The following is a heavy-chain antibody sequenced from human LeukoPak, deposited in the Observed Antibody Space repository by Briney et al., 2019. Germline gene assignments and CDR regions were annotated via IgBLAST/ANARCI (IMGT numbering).Heavy chain of an antibody. V-gene: IGHV1-46*01. D-gene: IGHD3-10*01. CDR1: GYTFTSYY. CDR3: ARDYSSPLGELPLDY. J-gene: IGHJ4*02. Sequence: ASVKVSCKASGYTFTSYYMHWVRQAPGQGLEWMGIINPSGGSTSYAQKFQGRVTMTRDTSTSTVCMELSSLRSEDTAVYYCARDYSSPLGELPLDYWGQGTLVTVSS. CDR2: INPSGGST.